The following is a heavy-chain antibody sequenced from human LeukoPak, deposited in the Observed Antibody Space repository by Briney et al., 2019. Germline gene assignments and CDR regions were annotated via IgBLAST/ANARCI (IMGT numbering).Heavy chain of an antibody. CDR3: ARGARGDDSSSSGGLVDY. D-gene: IGHD6-6*01. Sequence: PGGSLRLSCAASGFTFSDYGMHWVRQAPGKGLEWVALISHDGSNKYYADSVKGRFSISRDNSKNTLYLQMNSLRAEDTAVYYCARGARGDDSSSSGGLVDYWGQGTLVTVSS. J-gene: IGHJ4*02. CDR1: GFTFSDYG. CDR2: ISHDGSNK. V-gene: IGHV3-30*03.